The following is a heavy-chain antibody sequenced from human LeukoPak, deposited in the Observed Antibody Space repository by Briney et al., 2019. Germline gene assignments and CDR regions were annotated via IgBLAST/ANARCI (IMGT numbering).Heavy chain of an antibody. CDR3: ASPRHGGNYDWGFDY. J-gene: IGHJ4*02. V-gene: IGHV4-59*08. D-gene: IGHD4-23*01. Sequence: PSETLSLTCTVSGGSISSHYWSWIRQPPGKGLEWIGYIYYSGSTYYNPSLKSRVTISVDTSKNQFSLKLSSVTAADTAVYYCASPRHGGNYDWGFDYWGQGTLVTVSS. CDR2: IYYSGST. CDR1: GGSISSHY.